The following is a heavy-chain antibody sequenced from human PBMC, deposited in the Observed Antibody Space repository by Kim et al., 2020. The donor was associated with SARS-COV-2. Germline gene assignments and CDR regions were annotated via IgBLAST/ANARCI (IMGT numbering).Heavy chain of an antibody. CDR2: IYYSGST. CDR1: GGSISSGGYY. Sequence: SETLSLTCTVSGGSISSGGYYWSWIRQHPGKGLEWIGYIYYSGSTYYNPSLKSRVTISVDTSKNQFSLKLSSVTAADTAVYYCARARADELPPRYYFDYWGQGTLVTVSS. D-gene: IGHD3-10*01. CDR3: ARARADELPPRYYFDY. J-gene: IGHJ4*02. V-gene: IGHV4-31*03.